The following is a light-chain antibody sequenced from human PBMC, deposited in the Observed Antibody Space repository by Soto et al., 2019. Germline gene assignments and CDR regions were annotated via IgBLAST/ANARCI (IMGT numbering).Light chain of an antibody. CDR1: QSISNY. CDR2: AAS. CDR3: QQSYSNPPT. Sequence: DIHMTQSPSSLSASVGDRFTITCGASQSISNYLNWYQQKPGKAPNLLIYAASSLQSGVPSRFSGRGSGTDFTLTISSLQPEDFETYFCQQSYSNPPTFGQGTKVDIK. J-gene: IGKJ1*01. V-gene: IGKV1-39*01.